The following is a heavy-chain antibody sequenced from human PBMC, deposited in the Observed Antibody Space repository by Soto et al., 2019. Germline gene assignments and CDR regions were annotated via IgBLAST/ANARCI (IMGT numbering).Heavy chain of an antibody. J-gene: IGHJ5*02. CDR1: GGSISSYY. CDR3: ARDRGVTTVGWFDP. V-gene: IGHV4-59*01. Sequence: SETLSLTCTVSGGSISSYYWSWIRQPPGKGLEWIGYIYYSGSTNYNPSLKSRVTISVDTSKNQFSLKLSSVTAADTAVYYCARDRGVTTVGWFDPWGQGTLVTSPQ. D-gene: IGHD4-17*01. CDR2: IYYSGST.